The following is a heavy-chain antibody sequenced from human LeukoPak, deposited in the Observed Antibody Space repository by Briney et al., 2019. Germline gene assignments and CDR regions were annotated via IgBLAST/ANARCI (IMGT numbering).Heavy chain of an antibody. J-gene: IGHJ5*02. CDR1: GGSISSYY. CDR2: IYTSGST. V-gene: IGHV4-4*07. CDR3: ARHAVPVPASRFDP. Sequence: SETLSLTCTVSGGSISSYYWSWIRQPAGKGLEWIGRIYTSGSTNYNPSLKSRVTMSVDTSKNQFSLKLSSVTAADTAVYYCARHAVPVPASRFDPWGQGTLVTVSS. D-gene: IGHD2-2*01.